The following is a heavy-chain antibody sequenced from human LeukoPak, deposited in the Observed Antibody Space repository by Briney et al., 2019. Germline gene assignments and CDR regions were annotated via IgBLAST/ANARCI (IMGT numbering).Heavy chain of an antibody. CDR1: GFTFDDYG. D-gene: IGHD3-10*01. J-gene: IGHJ4*02. CDR2: INWNGGST. CDR3: ARDRGYYYGSGSYMFDY. Sequence: GGSLRLSCAASGFTFDDYGMSWVRQAPGKGLEWVSGINWNGGSTGYADSVKGRFTISRDNAKNSLYLQMNSLRAEDTALYHCARDRGYYYGSGSYMFDYWGQGTLVTVSS. V-gene: IGHV3-20*01.